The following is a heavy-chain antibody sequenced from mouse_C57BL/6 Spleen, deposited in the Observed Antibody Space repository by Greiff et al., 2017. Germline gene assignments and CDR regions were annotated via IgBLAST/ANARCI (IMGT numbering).Heavy chain of an antibody. J-gene: IGHJ3*01. CDR2: IYPGDGAT. CDR1: GYAFSSSW. CDR3: ARPAQATGFAY. D-gene: IGHD3-2*02. V-gene: IGHV1-82*01. Sequence: VMLVESGPELVKPGASVTISCKASGYAFSSSWMNWVKQRPGKGLAWIGRIYPGDGATNYNGKFKGKATLTAYKSSSTAYMQLSSLTSEDSAVYFCARPAQATGFAYWGQGTLVTVSA.